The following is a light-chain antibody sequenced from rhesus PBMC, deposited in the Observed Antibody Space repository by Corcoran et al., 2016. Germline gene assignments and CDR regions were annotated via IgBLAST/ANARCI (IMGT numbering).Light chain of an antibody. Sequence: DIQMTQSPSSLSASVGDRVTITCRASQGISGWLAWYQQKPGKAPKLRIYKASSLQSGVPSRVSGSGAGTDFTLTISDLQPEDFATYYCQQYNSAPFSFGQGSKVEIK. J-gene: IGKJ2*01. CDR3: QQYNSAPFS. V-gene: IGKV1-21*01. CDR1: QGISGW. CDR2: KAS.